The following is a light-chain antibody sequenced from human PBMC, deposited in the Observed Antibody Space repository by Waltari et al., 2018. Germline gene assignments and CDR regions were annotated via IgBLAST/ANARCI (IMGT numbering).Light chain of an antibody. V-gene: IGKV3-15*01. CDR3: RQYHNWWT. CDR1: QSVSSN. J-gene: IGKJ1*01. Sequence: EIVMTQSPATLSVSPGERATLSCRASQSVSSNLAWYQQKPGPAPRLLIYGASTSATGFPARFSGSGSGTEFTLTISSLQSEDFAVYYCRQYHNWWTFGQGTKVEIK. CDR2: GAS.